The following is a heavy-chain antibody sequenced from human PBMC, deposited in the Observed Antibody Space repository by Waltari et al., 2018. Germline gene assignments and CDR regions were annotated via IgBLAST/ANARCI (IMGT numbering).Heavy chain of an antibody. V-gene: IGHV1-69*01. CDR3: ARDGYSSGWVFDY. J-gene: IGHJ3*01. CDR1: GYTFTGYY. CDR2: IIPIFGTA. D-gene: IGHD6-19*01. Sequence: QVQLVQSGAEVKKPGASVKVSCKASGYTFTGYYMHWVRQAPGQGLEWMGGIIPIFGTANYAQKFQGRVTITTDESTSTAYMELSSLRSEDTAVYYCARDGYSSGWVFDYWGQGTMVTVSS.